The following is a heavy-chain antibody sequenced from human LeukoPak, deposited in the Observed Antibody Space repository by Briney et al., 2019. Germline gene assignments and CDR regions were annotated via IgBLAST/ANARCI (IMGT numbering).Heavy chain of an antibody. V-gene: IGHV4-59*08. CDR1: GGSISSYY. Sequence: SETLSLTCTVSGGSISSYYWSWIRQPPGKGLEWIGYIYYSGSTNYNPSLMSRVTISVDTSKNQFSLKLSSVTAADTAVYCCARHDSDRGVFFDSWGQGTLVTVSS. CDR2: IYYSGST. J-gene: IGHJ4*02. CDR3: ARHDSDRGVFFDS. D-gene: IGHD2-21*01.